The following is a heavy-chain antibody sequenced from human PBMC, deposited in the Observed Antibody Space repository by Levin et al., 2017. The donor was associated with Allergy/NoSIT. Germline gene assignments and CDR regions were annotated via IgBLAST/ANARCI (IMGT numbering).Heavy chain of an antibody. J-gene: IGHJ6*04. CDR2: IYPDGRT. Sequence: ASETLSLTCAVSGASISSTNWYSWVRQPPGKGLEWIGEIYPDGRTNYNPSLKSRVTISVDKSRNQFSLKLNSVTAADTAVYYCVRNGFYSLEVWGKGTTVTVSS. D-gene: IGHD3-3*01. CDR3: VRNGFYSLEV. CDR1: GASISSTNW. V-gene: IGHV4-4*02.